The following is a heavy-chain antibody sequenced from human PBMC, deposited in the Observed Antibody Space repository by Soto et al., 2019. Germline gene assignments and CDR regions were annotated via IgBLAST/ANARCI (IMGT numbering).Heavy chain of an antibody. CDR1: GFTFGDYA. J-gene: IGHJ4*02. V-gene: IGHV3-49*04. Sequence: GGSLRLSCTASGFTFGDYAMSWVRQAPGKGLEWVGFIRSKAYGGTTEYAASVKGRFTISRDDSKSIAYLQMNSLKTEDTAVYYCTRDGSLVDTAMVDYWGQGTLVTVSS. D-gene: IGHD5-18*01. CDR2: IRSKAYGGTT. CDR3: TRDGSLVDTAMVDY.